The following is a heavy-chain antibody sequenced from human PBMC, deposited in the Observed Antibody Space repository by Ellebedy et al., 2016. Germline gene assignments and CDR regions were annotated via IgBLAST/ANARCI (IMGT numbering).Heavy chain of an antibody. CDR1: GFTVNSNF. J-gene: IGHJ1*01. CDR3: ARSKCGDDCFSWEAYFDH. V-gene: IGHV3-53*01. Sequence: GGSLRLXXAASGFTVNSNFMIWVRQPQGKGLEWVSVIYSLGNTYYADSVKGRFTISRDNFQNTMFLQMNSLRAEDTAVYYCARSKCGDDCFSWEAYFDHWGQGTVVTVSS. CDR2: IYSLGNT. D-gene: IGHD2-21*02.